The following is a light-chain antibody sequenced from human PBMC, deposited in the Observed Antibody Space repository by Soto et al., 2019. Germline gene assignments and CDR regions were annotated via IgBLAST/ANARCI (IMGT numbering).Light chain of an antibody. CDR1: SSDVRIYNY. J-gene: IGLJ2*01. CDR3: SSYAVSNNSVV. V-gene: IGLV2-8*01. Sequence: QSALTQPPSASGSPGQTVTISRTGTSSDVRIYNYVSWYQQHPGKAPKLMIYEVTKRPSGVPDRFSGSKSGNTASLTVSGLQAEDEADYYCSSYAVSNNSVVFGGGTKLTVL. CDR2: EVT.